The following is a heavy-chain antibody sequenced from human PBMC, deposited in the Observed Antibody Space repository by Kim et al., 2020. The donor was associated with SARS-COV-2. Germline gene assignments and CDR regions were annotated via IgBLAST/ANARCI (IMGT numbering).Heavy chain of an antibody. Sequence: GGSLRLSCAASGLIFSDHYMDWVRQAPGKGLEWVGRIRNKANSYTTEYAASVKGRFTLSRDDSQNSVYLQINSLKTEDTAVYYCARDLQTMPASYWGQGTLVTVSS. CDR1: GLIFSDHY. D-gene: IGHD2-2*01. CDR2: IRNKANSYTT. J-gene: IGHJ4*02. V-gene: IGHV3-72*01. CDR3: ARDLQTMPASY.